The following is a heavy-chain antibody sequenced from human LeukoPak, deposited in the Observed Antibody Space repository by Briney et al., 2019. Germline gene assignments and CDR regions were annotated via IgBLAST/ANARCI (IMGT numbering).Heavy chain of an antibody. V-gene: IGHV4-39*07. J-gene: IGHJ5*02. CDR1: GGSLSSSSYY. Sequence: SETLSLTCTVSGGSLSSSSYYWGWIRQPPGKGLEWIGRIYYSGSTYYNPSLRSRVTISVDTSKNQFSLKLSSVTAADTAVYYCARPSRGEDSSIWYWFDPWGQGTLVTVSS. CDR3: ARPSRGEDSSIWYWFDP. D-gene: IGHD6-13*01. CDR2: IYYSGST.